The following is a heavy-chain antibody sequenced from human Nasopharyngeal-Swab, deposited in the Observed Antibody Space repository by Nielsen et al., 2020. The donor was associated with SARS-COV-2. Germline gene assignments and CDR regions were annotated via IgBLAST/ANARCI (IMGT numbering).Heavy chain of an antibody. J-gene: IGHJ6*03. V-gene: IGHV4-34*01. CDR1: GGSFSGSY. CDR3: ARGLSGIVPAPILGLGPYYYYYYMDV. D-gene: IGHD2-2*01. CDR2: INHSGST. Sequence: GSLRLSCAVYGGSFSGSYWGWIRQPPGKGPEWIAEINHSGSTNYNPSLKSRVTLSADTSMNQVSLEVSSVTAADTAVYYCARGLSGIVPAPILGLGPYYYYYYMDVWGKGTTVTVSS.